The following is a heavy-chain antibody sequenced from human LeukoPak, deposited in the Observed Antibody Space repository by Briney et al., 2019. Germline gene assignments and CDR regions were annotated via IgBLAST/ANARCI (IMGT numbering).Heavy chain of an antibody. V-gene: IGHV1-69*13. CDR2: TIPIFGTA. CDR1: GGTFSSYA. J-gene: IGHJ4*02. Sequence: SVKVSCKASGGTFSSYAISWVRQAPGRGLEWMGGTIPIFGTANYAQKFQGRVTITADESTSTAYMELSSLRSEDTAVYYCAREAHYYDSSGSFDYWGQGTLVTVSS. CDR3: AREAHYYDSSGSFDY. D-gene: IGHD3-22*01.